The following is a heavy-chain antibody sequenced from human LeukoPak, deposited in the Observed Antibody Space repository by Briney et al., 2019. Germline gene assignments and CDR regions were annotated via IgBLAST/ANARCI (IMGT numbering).Heavy chain of an antibody. CDR3: ARRGYSSGWYSPNWFDP. J-gene: IGHJ5*02. Sequence: SETLPLTCTVSGGSISSYYWSWIRQPPGKGLEWIGYIYYSGSTNYNPSLKSRVTISVDTSKNQFSLKLSSVTAADTAVYYCARRGYSSGWYSPNWFDPWGQGTLVTVSS. CDR2: IYYSGST. D-gene: IGHD6-19*01. CDR1: GGSISSYY. V-gene: IGHV4-59*08.